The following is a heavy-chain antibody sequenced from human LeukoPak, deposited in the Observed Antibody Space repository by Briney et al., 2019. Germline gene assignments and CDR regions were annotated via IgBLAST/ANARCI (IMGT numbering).Heavy chain of an antibody. V-gene: IGHV1-69*05. D-gene: IGHD6-13*01. CDR1: GGTFSSYA. J-gene: IGHJ3*02. Sequence: ASVKVPCKASGGTFSSYAISWVRQAPGQGLEWMGGIIPIFGTANYAQKFQGRVTITTDESTSTAYMELSSLRSEDTAVYYCARAYQLAAAGTGWGAFDIWGQGTMVTVSS. CDR2: IIPIFGTA. CDR3: ARAYQLAAAGTGWGAFDI.